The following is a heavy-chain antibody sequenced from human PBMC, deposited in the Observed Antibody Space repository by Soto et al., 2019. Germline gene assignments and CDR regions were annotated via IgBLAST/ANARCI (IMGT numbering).Heavy chain of an antibody. D-gene: IGHD5-18*01. V-gene: IGHV4-39*01. CDR2: IYYSGST. CDR1: GGSISSSSYY. CDR3: ARRPLGYSYGPGDY. J-gene: IGHJ4*02. Sequence: XXTLSLPFTVSGGSISSSSYYWGFIRQPPGKGLEWIGSIYYSGSTYYNPSLKSRVTISVDTSKNQFSLKLSSVTDADTAVYYCARRPLGYSYGPGDYWGQGTLVTVSS.